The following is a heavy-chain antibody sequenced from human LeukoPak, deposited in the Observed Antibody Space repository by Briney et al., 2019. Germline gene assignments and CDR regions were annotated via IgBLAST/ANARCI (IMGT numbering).Heavy chain of an antibody. CDR3: AQSSGTPPYYYGMDV. J-gene: IGHJ6*02. D-gene: IGHD3-10*01. CDR1: GGSISSYY. V-gene: IGHV4-59*08. CDR2: IYYSGST. Sequence: PSETLSLTCTVSGGSISSYYWSWIRQPPGKGLEWIGYIYYSGSTNYNPSLKSRVTISVDTSKNQFSLKLSSVTAADTAVYYCAQSSGTPPYYYGMDVWGQGTTVTASS.